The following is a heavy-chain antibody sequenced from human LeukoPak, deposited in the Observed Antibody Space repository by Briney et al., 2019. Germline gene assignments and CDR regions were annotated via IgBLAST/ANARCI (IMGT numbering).Heavy chain of an antibody. Sequence: GGSLRLSCAASGFTFSSYAMHWVRQAPGKGLEWVAVISYDGSNKHYADSVKGRFTISRDNSKNTLYLQMNSLRAEDTAVYYCARDGGYYDSSGYYYGHYFDYWGQGTLVTVSS. V-gene: IGHV3-30-3*01. J-gene: IGHJ4*02. CDR1: GFTFSSYA. CDR3: ARDGGYYDSSGYYYGHYFDY. D-gene: IGHD3-22*01. CDR2: ISYDGSNK.